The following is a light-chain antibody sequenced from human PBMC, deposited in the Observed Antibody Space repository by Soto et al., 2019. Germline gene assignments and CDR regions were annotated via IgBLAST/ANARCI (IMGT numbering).Light chain of an antibody. V-gene: IGKV1-39*01. J-gene: IGKJ5*01. CDR1: QSISNY. Sequence: DVLVSQSPSSLSSAVGDRVTITCRASQSISNYLNWYQQKPGKAPNLLIYAASTLQSGVPSRFSGSGSGTDFTLTISSLQPEDFAGYFCQQAYSAPITFGQGTRLEIK. CDR2: AAS. CDR3: QQAYSAPIT.